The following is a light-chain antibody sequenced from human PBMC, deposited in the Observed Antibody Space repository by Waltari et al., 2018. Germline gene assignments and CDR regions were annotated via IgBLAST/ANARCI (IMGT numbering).Light chain of an antibody. V-gene: IGLV4-69*02. CDR2: INSDGSH. CDR1: SGHSSYA. Sequence: QPVVTQSSSASASLGASVKLTCTLDSGHSSYAVPRSQFKAEKGPRFLMKINSDGSHSKGDEISDRCSGSSSVAERFLSISSVQSEDEADYYCQTWGTGFVIFGGGTKLTVL. J-gene: IGLJ2*01. CDR3: QTWGTGFVI.